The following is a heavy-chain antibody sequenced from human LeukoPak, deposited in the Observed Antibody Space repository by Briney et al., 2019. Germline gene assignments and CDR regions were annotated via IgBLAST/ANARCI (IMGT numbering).Heavy chain of an antibody. CDR3: AREWRDYYYYMDV. V-gene: IGHV1-69*13. D-gene: IGHD5-12*01. J-gene: IGHJ6*03. CDR1: GYTFTGYY. CDR2: IIPIFGTA. Sequence: SVKVSCKASGYTFTGYYMHWVRQAPGQGLEWMGGIIPIFGTANYAQKFQGRVTITADESTSTAYMELSSLRSEDTAVYYCAREWRDYYYYMDVWGKGTTVTVSS.